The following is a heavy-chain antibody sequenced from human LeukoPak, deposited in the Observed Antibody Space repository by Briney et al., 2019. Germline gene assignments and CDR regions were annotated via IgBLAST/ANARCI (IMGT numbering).Heavy chain of an antibody. D-gene: IGHD3-3*01. CDR1: GFTFSSYA. J-gene: IGHJ6*03. CDR2: ISYDGSNK. Sequence: GGSLRLSCAASGFTFSSYAMHWVRQAPGKGLEWVAVISYDGSNKYYADSVKGRFTISRDNSKNTLYLQMNSLRAEDTAVYYCARGPILEWLPLSADYYYYMDVWGKGTTVTVSS. CDR3: ARGPILEWLPLSADYYYYMDV. V-gene: IGHV3-30-3*01.